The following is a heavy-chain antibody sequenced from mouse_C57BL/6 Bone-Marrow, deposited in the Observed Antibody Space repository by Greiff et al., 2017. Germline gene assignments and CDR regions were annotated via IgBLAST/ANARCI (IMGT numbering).Heavy chain of an antibody. J-gene: IGHJ1*03. CDR1: GYTFTSYW. Sequence: QVQLQQPGAELVKPGASVKMSCKASGYTFTSYWITWVKQRPGQGLVWIGDISPGSGSTNYNEKFKSKATLTVDRSSSTAYMQLLIRTSEDSAVYYCSRPVDSIYFYCDVWCTGTTVTVSS. D-gene: IGHD2-10*02. CDR3: SRPVDSIYFYCDV. CDR2: ISPGSGST. V-gene: IGHV1-55*01.